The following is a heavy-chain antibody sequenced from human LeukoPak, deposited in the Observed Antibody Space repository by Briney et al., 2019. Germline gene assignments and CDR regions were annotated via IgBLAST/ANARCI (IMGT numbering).Heavy chain of an antibody. CDR1: VFTFSNYA. J-gene: IGHJ4*02. Sequence: KPGGSLRLSCTASVFTFSNYAMTWVRQAPGKGLEWISSMSSGSRYIYYADSVRGRFTISRDNTKNSLYLVMNNLRAEDTAIYFCARDRPTGASRVFVVEWGQGTPVTVS. CDR2: MSSGSRYI. CDR3: ARDRPTGASRVFVVE. V-gene: IGHV3-21*06. D-gene: IGHD3-3*01.